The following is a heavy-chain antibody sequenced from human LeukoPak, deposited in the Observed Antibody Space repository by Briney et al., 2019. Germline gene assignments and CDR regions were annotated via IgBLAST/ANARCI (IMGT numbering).Heavy chain of an antibody. V-gene: IGHV3-48*02. D-gene: IGHD6-19*01. CDR3: TRGPYSSGWYTVDF. CDR1: GFTFGSYS. Sequence: RGSLRLSCAASGFTFGSYSMNWVRQAPGKGLELFSYISSSSSTIYYADSVKGRFTISRDNAKNSLYLQMDSLRDEDTAVYYCTRGPYSSGWYTVDFWGQGTLVTVSS. J-gene: IGHJ4*02. CDR2: ISSSSSTI.